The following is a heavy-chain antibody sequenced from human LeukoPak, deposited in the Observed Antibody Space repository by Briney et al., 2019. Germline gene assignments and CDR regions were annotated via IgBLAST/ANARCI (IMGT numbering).Heavy chain of an antibody. J-gene: IGHJ6*02. CDR1: GFTFSSYA. CDR2: ISYDGSNK. V-gene: IGHV3-30-3*01. CDR3: ARDLTPYYYYYGMDV. Sequence: GGSLRLSCAASGFTFSSYAMHWVRQAPGKGLEWVAVISYDGSNKYYADSVKGRFTISRDNSKNTLYLQMNSLRAENTAVYYCARDLTPYYYYYGMDVWGQGTTVTVSS. D-gene: IGHD2-15*01.